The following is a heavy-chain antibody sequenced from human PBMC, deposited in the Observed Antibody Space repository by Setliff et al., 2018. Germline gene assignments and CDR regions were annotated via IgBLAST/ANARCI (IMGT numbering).Heavy chain of an antibody. CDR1: GGSFSGYY. CDR3: AREQWLDPPGYYYMDV. CDR2: IIHSGST. Sequence: SETLSLTCVVYGGSFSGYYWSWIRQPPGKRLEWIGEIIHSGSTNYNPSLKSRVTMSIDTSKNQFSLKLNSVTAADMAVYYCAREQWLDPPGYYYMDVWAKGTTVTVSS. D-gene: IGHD6-19*01. V-gene: IGHV4-34*12. J-gene: IGHJ6*03.